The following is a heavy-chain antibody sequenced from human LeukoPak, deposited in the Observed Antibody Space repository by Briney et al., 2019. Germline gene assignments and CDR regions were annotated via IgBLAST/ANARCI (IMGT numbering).Heavy chain of an antibody. V-gene: IGHV4-59*08. Sequence: ASETLSLTCTVSGGSISSYYWSWIRQPPGKGLEWIGYIYYSGSTNYNPSLKSRVTISVDTSKNQFSLKLSSVTAADTAVYYCARQLDYDYGDYLFDYWGQGTLVTVSS. CDR1: GGSISSYY. CDR3: ARQLDYDYGDYLFDY. D-gene: IGHD4-17*01. CDR2: IYYSGST. J-gene: IGHJ4*02.